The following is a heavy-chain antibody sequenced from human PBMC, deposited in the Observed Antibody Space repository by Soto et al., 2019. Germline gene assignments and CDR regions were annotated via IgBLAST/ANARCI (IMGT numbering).Heavy chain of an antibody. CDR2: ISGSGGST. D-gene: IGHD3-10*01. CDR3: AKDQGYFGSGALGMDV. V-gene: IGHV3-23*01. Sequence: EVQLLESGGALVQPGGSLRLSCAASGFTFSSYAMSWVRQPPGKGLGWVSTISGSGGSTYYADSVKGRFTISRDNSRNTPYLQMNSLRAEDTAVFYCAKDQGYFGSGALGMDVWGQGTTVTVSS. CDR1: GFTFSSYA. J-gene: IGHJ6*02.